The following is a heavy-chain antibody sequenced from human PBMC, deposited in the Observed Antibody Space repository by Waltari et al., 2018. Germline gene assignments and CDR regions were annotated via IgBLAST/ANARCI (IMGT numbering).Heavy chain of an antibody. Sequence: QVQLQESGPGLVKPSETLSLTCAVSGYSISSGYYWGWIRQPPGKGLEWIGSIYHSGSTYYNPSLMSRVTISVDTSKKQCALKLSSVTAADTAVYYCATQKWLRSPFDYWGQGTLVTVSS. J-gene: IGHJ4*02. CDR3: ATQKWLRSPFDY. CDR2: IYHSGST. CDR1: GYSISSGYY. V-gene: IGHV4-38-2*01. D-gene: IGHD5-12*01.